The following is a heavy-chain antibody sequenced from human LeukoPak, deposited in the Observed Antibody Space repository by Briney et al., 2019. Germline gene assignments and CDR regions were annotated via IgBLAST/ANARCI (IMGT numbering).Heavy chain of an antibody. D-gene: IGHD1-1*01. Sequence: PGGSLRLSCAVSGFIFSDYGFHWVRQAPGKGLEGGAVTRFDGSIKQYADSVKGRFTISRDDSKNTLYLQMNFLKSEDTAVYYCARWGGTRQYYFDYWGQGTLVTVSS. CDR1: GFIFSDYG. J-gene: IGHJ4*02. V-gene: IGHV3-33*01. CDR2: TRFDGSIK. CDR3: ARWGGTRQYYFDY.